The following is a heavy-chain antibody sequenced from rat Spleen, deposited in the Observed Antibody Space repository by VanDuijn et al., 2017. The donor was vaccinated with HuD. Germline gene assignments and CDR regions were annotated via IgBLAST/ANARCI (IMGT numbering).Heavy chain of an antibody. V-gene: IGHV5-25*01. CDR2: ISTGGGNT. CDR3: ARQQQLFPKGFAY. CDR1: EFTFSDYY. J-gene: IGHJ3*01. D-gene: IGHD1-2*01. Sequence: EVQLVESGGGLVQPGRSMRLSYAASEFTFSDYYMAWVRQAPTKGLEWVASISTGGGNTFYRDSVKGRFTISRDNARSTLYLQMDSLRSEDTATYFCARQQQLFPKGFAYWGQGTLVTVSS.